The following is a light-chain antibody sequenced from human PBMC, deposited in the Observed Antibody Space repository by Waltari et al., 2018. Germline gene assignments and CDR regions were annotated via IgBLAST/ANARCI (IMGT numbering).Light chain of an antibody. CDR1: SSDVGGYNY. CDR2: EVS. Sequence: QSALTQPASVSGSPGQSITISCTGTSSDVGGYNYASWYQQHPGKAPKLMIYEVSNRPSGVSNRFSGSQSGNTASLTISGLQAEDEADYYCSSYTSSSTRVFGTGTKVTVL. V-gene: IGLV2-14*01. CDR3: SSYTSSSTRV. J-gene: IGLJ1*01.